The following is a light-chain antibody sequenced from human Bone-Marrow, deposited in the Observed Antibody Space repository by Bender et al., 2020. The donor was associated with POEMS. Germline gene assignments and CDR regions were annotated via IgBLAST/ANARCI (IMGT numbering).Light chain of an antibody. CDR3: QTWNTDIRV. J-gene: IGLJ3*02. Sequence: QLVLTQSPSASASLGASVTLTCTLSSGHTSYAIAWHQQQPEKGTRYLMKLNGDGSHSKGDGIPDRFSGSSSGAERYLTISSLHSEDEATYYCQTWNTDIRVFGGGTKLTVL. CDR1: SGHTSYA. V-gene: IGLV4-69*01. CDR2: LNGDGSH.